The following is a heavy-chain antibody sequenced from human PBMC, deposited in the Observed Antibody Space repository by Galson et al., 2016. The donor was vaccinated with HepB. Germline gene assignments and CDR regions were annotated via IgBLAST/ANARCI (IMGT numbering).Heavy chain of an antibody. Sequence: SLRLSCAASGFTFSSYDMHWVRQATGKGLEWVSGIGTAGDTYYPGSVKGRSTISREDAKNSLYLQMNSLRAGDTAVYYCATSVYGDYRFDDWYFDLWGRGTLVTVSS. J-gene: IGHJ2*01. D-gene: IGHD4-17*01. CDR1: GFTFSSYD. CDR2: IGTAGDT. V-gene: IGHV3-13*04. CDR3: ATSVYGDYRFDDWYFDL.